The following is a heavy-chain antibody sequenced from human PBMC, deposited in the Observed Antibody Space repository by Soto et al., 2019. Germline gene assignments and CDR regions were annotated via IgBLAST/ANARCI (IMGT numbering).Heavy chain of an antibody. J-gene: IGHJ6*03. CDR1: GGTFSSYT. Sequence: QVQLVQSGAEVKKPGSSVKVSCKASGGTFSSYTISWVRQAPGQGLEWMGRIIPILGIANYAQKFQGRVTITADKSTSTAYMELSSLRSEDTAVYYCERETPDYDFWSGYMDVWGKGTTVTVSS. D-gene: IGHD3-3*01. CDR2: IIPILGIA. CDR3: ERETPDYDFWSGYMDV. V-gene: IGHV1-69*08.